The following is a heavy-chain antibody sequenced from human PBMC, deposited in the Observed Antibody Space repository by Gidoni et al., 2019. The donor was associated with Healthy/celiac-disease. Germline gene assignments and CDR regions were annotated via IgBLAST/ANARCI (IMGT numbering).Heavy chain of an antibody. V-gene: IGHV4-39*01. D-gene: IGHD5-18*01. CDR1: AGSISSSSYY. Sequence: QLPLQQSVLGLVKPSETLSLTCPVSAGSISSSSYYWGWIRQPPGKGLEWIGSIYYSGSTYYNPSLKSRVTISVDTSKNQFSLKLSSVTAADTAVYYCARQYSYGPNWFDPWGQGTLVTVSS. CDR2: IYYSGST. J-gene: IGHJ5*02. CDR3: ARQYSYGPNWFDP.